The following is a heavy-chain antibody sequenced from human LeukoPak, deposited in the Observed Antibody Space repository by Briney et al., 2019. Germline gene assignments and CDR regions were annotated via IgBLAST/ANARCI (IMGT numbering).Heavy chain of an antibody. CDR2: ITSSSSTI. V-gene: IGHV3-48*01. J-gene: IGHJ4*02. CDR1: GFTFTSYA. CDR3: ARNFDS. Sequence: GGSLRLSCAASGFTFTSYAMNWVRQAPGKGLEWVSYITSSSSTIYYADSVKGRFTMSRDNAENSLYLQMNSLRAEDTAVYYCARNFDSWGQGTLVTVSS. D-gene: IGHD2/OR15-2a*01.